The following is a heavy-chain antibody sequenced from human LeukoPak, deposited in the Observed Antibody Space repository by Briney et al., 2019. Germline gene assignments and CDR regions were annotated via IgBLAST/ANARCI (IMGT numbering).Heavy chain of an antibody. CDR2: IYYRGST. J-gene: IGHJ4*02. V-gene: IGHV4-59*01. Sequence: SETLSLTRTVSGGSINNYYWSWIRQPPGKGLEWIGYIYYRGSTNYNPSLKSRVTFSVDTSKNQFSLKLNSVPAADTAVYYCARGGEYGYLRYFDYWGQGTLVTVSS. D-gene: IGHD3-10*01. CDR3: ARGGEYGYLRYFDY. CDR1: GGSINNYY.